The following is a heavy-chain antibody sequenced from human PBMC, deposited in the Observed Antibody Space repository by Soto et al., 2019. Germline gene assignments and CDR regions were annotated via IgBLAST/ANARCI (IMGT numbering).Heavy chain of an antibody. CDR3: ANDGSWGDGDGYLEWLDYYYYYYMDV. D-gene: IGHD3-3*01. V-gene: IGHV3-23*01. CDR2: ISGSGGST. J-gene: IGHJ6*03. Sequence: EVQLLESGGGLVQPGGSLRLSCAASGFTFSSYAMSWVRQAPGKGLEWVSAISGSGGSTYYADSVKGRFTISRDNSKNTMYLQMNSLRAEDKAVYYCANDGSWGDGDGYLEWLDYYYYYYMDVWGKGTTVTVSS. CDR1: GFTFSSYA.